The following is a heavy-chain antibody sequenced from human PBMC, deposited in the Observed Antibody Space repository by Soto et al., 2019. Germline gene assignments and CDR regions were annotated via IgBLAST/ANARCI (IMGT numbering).Heavy chain of an antibody. V-gene: IGHV4-30-4*01. J-gene: IGHJ6*02. D-gene: IGHD3-16*01. CDR1: GDSISSGNKY. Sequence: QVQLRESGPGLVMPSQTLSLTCTVSGDSISSGNKYWSWIRQPPGKGLEWIGYIFSSGTTYYNPSLKSRLTMSLDTSQNQFSPKLNSVTDADTAVYYCARVPSPFDYYYAMDVWGQGTTVTVSS. CDR3: ARVPSPFDYYYAMDV. CDR2: IFSSGTT.